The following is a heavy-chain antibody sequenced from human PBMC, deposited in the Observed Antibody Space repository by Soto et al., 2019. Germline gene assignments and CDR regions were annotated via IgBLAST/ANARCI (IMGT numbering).Heavy chain of an antibody. Sequence: EVQLVESGGGLVQPGRSLRLTCAASGFTFDDYAMHWVRQAPGKGLEWVSGISWNSGSIGYADSVKGRFTISRDNAKNSLYLQMNSLRAEDTALYYCAKEGPGGYFDYWGQGTLVTVSS. D-gene: IGHD3-10*01. V-gene: IGHV3-9*01. J-gene: IGHJ4*02. CDR3: AKEGPGGYFDY. CDR1: GFTFDDYA. CDR2: ISWNSGSI.